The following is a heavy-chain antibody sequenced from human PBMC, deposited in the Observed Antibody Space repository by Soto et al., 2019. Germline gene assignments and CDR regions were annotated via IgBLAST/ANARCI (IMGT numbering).Heavy chain of an antibody. Sequence: PGGSLRLSCAASGFTFSSYEMNWLRQAPGRGLEWVSYISSSGRPIYYADSVKGRFTISRDNAKNSLYMQMNSLRAEDTAVYYCARLQYSSPLHYVSVHAFDIWGHGTVVPVSS. CDR3: ARLQYSSPLHYVSVHAFDI. CDR2: ISSSGRPI. CDR1: GFTFSSYE. J-gene: IGHJ3*02. D-gene: IGHD2-15*01. V-gene: IGHV3-48*03.